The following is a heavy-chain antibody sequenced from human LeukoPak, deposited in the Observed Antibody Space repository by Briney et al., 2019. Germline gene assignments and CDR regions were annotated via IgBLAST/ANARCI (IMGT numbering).Heavy chain of an antibody. CDR2: MNPNSGNT. CDR1: GYTFTSYD. V-gene: IGHV1-8*03. CDR3: ARAYDFWSGYSALYYFDY. D-gene: IGHD3-3*01. Sequence: ASVKVSCKASGYTFTSYDINWVRQATGQGLEWMGLMNPNSGNTGYAQKFQGRVTITRNTSISTAYMELSSLRSEDTAVYYCARAYDFWSGYSALYYFDYWGQGTLVTVSS. J-gene: IGHJ4*02.